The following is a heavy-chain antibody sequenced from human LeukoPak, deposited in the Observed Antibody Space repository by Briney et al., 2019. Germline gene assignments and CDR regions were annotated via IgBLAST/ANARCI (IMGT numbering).Heavy chain of an antibody. V-gene: IGHV4-34*01. D-gene: IGHD3-16*01. J-gene: IGHJ4*02. CDR3: ARARGDLIWGRKPFDY. CDR1: GGSFSGYY. CDR2: INHSGST. Sequence: PSETLSLTCAVYGGSFSGYYWSWIRQPPGKGLEWIGEINHSGSTNYNPSLKSRVTISVDTSKNQFSLKLSSVTAADTAVYYCARARGDLIWGRKPFDYWGQGTLVTVSS.